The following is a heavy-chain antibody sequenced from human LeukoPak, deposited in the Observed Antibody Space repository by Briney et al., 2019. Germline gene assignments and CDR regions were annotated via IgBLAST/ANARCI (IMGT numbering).Heavy chain of an antibody. CDR1: GYTFTSYD. V-gene: IGHV1-69*13. Sequence: GAPVKVSCKASGYTFTSYDVNWVRQATGQGLEWMGGIIPIFGTANYAQKFQGRVTITADESTSTAYMELSSLRSEDTAVYYCAPIAAAGTGYWGQGTLVTVSS. CDR2: IIPIFGTA. J-gene: IGHJ4*02. CDR3: APIAAAGTGY. D-gene: IGHD6-13*01.